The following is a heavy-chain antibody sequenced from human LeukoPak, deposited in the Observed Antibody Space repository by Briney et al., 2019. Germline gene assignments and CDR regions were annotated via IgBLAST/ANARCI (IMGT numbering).Heavy chain of an antibody. J-gene: IGHJ4*02. CDR2: ISSDGTYI. D-gene: IGHD3-3*01. CDR3: ARAPRGYAFWSGYYPDY. V-gene: IGHV3-21*01. CDR1: GFTFNYYG. Sequence: GESLRLSCAVAGFTFNYYGMNWVRQAPGKGLEWVSSISSDGTYIYYADSVKGRFTISRDTAKKSLYLHMNSLRVEDTAVYYCARAPRGYAFWSGYYPDYWGQGTLVTVSS.